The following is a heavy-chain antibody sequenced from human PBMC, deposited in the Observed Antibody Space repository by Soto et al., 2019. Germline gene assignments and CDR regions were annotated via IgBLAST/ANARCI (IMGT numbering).Heavy chain of an antibody. CDR3: VCGGYLFVY. D-gene: IGHD3-16*01. CDR2: INQDGSER. J-gene: IGHJ4*02. Sequence: EVQLVESGGGLVQPGGSLRLPCAASGFTFSTYWMTWVRQPPGKGLEWVASINQDGSERYYVDSVRGRFTISRDNAKNSLYLQMNSLRAEDTAVYYCVCGGYLFVYWGQGTLVTVSP. V-gene: IGHV3-7*01. CDR1: GFTFSTYW.